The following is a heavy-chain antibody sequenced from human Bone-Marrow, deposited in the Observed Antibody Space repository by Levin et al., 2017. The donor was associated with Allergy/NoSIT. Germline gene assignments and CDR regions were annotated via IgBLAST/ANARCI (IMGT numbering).Heavy chain of an antibody. D-gene: IGHD3-16*01. CDR3: ARDGGGVNWFQIYFDY. CDR1: GFTFSHYA. J-gene: IGHJ4*02. CDR2: ISYDGNTI. V-gene: IGHV3-30-3*01. Sequence: GESLKISCAASGFTFSHYAMHWVRQAPGKGLEWVAIISYDGNTIYYADSVKGRFTISRDNSKNTLDLQMNSLRAEDTAFYYCARDGGGVNWFQIYFDYWGQGALVTVSS.